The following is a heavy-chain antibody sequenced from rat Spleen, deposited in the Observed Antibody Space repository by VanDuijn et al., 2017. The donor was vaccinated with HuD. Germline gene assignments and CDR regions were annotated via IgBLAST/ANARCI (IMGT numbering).Heavy chain of an antibody. Sequence: EVQLVESGGGLVQPGRSLKLSCAASGFTFSNYGMAWVRQAPTKGLEWVAIISYDGSSSYYRDSVKGRFTIFRDNAKSTLYLQMDSLRSEDTATYYCATPTPGIPFTYWGQGTLVTVSS. CDR1: GFTFSNYG. D-gene: IGHD1-4*01. J-gene: IGHJ3*01. V-gene: IGHV5-29*01. CDR2: ISYDGSSS. CDR3: ATPTPGIPFTY.